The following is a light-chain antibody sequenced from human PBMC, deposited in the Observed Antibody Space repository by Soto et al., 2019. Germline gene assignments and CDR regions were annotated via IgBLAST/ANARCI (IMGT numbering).Light chain of an antibody. V-gene: IGKV4-1*01. Sequence: DIVMTQSPDSLAVSLGERATINCKSAQSVFYSSNHKNYLAWYQQKPGQPPKLLIYWASTREAGVPDRFSGSGSGTDFTLPINDVQAEDVAVYYCQQYFSSPGYTFGQGTKLEIK. CDR3: QQYFSSPGYT. CDR1: QSVFYSSNHKNY. J-gene: IGKJ2*01. CDR2: WAS.